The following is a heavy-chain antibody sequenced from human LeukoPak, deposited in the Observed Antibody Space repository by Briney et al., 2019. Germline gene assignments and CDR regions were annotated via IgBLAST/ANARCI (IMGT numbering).Heavy chain of an antibody. V-gene: IGHV3-64*01. J-gene: IGHJ4*02. CDR2: VSSNAGST. CDR3: ASTSANTYYYDSSGYYYNY. Sequence: GGALRLSCAASGFTFSSYAMHWVRQAPGKGLEYVLAVSSNAGSTYYANSVKGRFTISRDNSKNTLYLQMGSLRAEDMAVYYGASTSANTYYYDSSGYYYNYWGQGTLVTVSS. CDR1: GFTFSSYA. D-gene: IGHD3-22*01.